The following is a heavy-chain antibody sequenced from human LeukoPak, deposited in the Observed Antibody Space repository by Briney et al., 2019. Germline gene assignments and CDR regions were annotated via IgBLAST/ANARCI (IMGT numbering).Heavy chain of an antibody. V-gene: IGHV3-23*01. CDR1: GFTFSSYA. Sequence: GGSLRLSCSASGFTFSSYAMSWVRQAPGKGLEWVSVISGGGGSTYYADSVKGRFTISRDNSKNTLFLQMNSLRAEDTAVYYCAKGGYCSSTSCYVGWFYPWGQGTLVTVSS. D-gene: IGHD2-2*01. CDR2: ISGGGGST. CDR3: AKGGYCSSTSCYVGWFYP. J-gene: IGHJ5*02.